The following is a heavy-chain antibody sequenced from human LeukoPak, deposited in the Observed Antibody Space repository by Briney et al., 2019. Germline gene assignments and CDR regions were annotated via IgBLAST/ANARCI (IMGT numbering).Heavy chain of an antibody. D-gene: IGHD3-22*01. Sequence: GGSLRLSCAASGCTFSSYAMSWVRQAPGKGLEWVSAISGSGGSTYYADSVKGRFTISRDNSKNTLYLQMNSLRAEDTAVYYCAKDPYYYDSSGYFRGGFDYWGQGTLVTVSS. CDR1: GCTFSSYA. CDR2: ISGSGGST. CDR3: AKDPYYYDSSGYFRGGFDY. V-gene: IGHV3-23*01. J-gene: IGHJ4*02.